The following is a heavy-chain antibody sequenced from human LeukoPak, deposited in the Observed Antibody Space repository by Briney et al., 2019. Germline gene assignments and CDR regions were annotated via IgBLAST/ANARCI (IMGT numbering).Heavy chain of an antibody. CDR2: IRSNAHSGAP. CDR3: TRARYYGSASYYSDAFDV. CDR1: GFNFGDYG. D-gene: IGHD3-10*01. Sequence: GGSLRLSCTASGFNFGDYGFSWVRQAPGKGLQRLTFIRSNAHSGAPEYAASVKGRFTVSRDDSKSIAYLQIDSLKTEDTAVYYCTRARYYGSASYYSDAFDVWGQGTLVTVSS. V-gene: IGHV3-49*04. J-gene: IGHJ3*01.